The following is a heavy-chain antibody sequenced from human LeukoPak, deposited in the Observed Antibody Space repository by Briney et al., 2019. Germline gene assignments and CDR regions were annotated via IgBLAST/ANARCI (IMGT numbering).Heavy chain of an antibody. V-gene: IGHV1-18*01. D-gene: IGHD3-10*01. J-gene: IGHJ6*03. Sequence: ASVKVSCKASGYTFTSYGISWVRQAPGQGLEWMGWISAYNGDTNYAQKLQGRVTMTTDTSTSTAYMELRSLRSDDTAVYYCARDPPYYYGSGSYFWGLGIYYYYYYMDVWGKGTTVTISS. CDR1: GYTFTSYG. CDR3: ARDPPYYYGSGSYFWGLGIYYYYYYMDV. CDR2: ISAYNGDT.